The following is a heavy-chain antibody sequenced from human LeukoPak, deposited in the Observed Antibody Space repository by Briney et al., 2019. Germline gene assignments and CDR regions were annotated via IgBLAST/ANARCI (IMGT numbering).Heavy chain of an antibody. CDR3: ARLVRDGYIQGYFDY. D-gene: IGHD5-24*01. CDR2: IYSSGDT. V-gene: IGHV4-39*01. CDR1: GASISSSNYY. Sequence: SETLSLTCAVSGASISSSNYYWGWVRQSPGKGLEWIGNIYSSGDTYYNPSLKSRVTISVDTSKNQFSLKLSSVSAADTAVYYCARLVRDGYIQGYFDYWGQGTLVTVSS. J-gene: IGHJ4*02.